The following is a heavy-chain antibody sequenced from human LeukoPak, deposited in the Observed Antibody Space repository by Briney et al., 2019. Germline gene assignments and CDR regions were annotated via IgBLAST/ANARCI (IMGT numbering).Heavy chain of an antibody. CDR3: AKDAQRGFDYSNSLEH. Sequence: PGRSLRLSCATSGFTFSHYVMHSVRQAPCKGLEWVAVIWNDGSNKYYGDSVKGRFTISRDNSKNTLYLQMNSLTVEDTDVYYCAKDAQRGFDYSNSLEHWGEGTLVTVSS. CDR1: GFTFSHYV. V-gene: IGHV3-33*06. D-gene: IGHD4-11*01. CDR2: IWNDGSNK. J-gene: IGHJ5*02.